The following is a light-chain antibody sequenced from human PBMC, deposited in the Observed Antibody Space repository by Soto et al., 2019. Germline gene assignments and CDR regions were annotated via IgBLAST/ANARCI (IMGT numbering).Light chain of an antibody. CDR3: QHYGTSLYT. CDR1: QIISSTY. J-gene: IGKJ2*01. CDR2: GAS. V-gene: IGKV3-20*01. Sequence: DIVLTQSPGTPSLSPGERATLSCRASQIISSTYLGWYQQKPGQAPRLLIYGASSRATGIPDGFSGSGSGTDFTLTISRLEPEDFAVYYCQHYGTSLYTFGQGTKLEIK.